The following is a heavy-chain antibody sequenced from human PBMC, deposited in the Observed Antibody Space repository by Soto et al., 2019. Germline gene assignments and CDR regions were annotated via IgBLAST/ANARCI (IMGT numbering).Heavy chain of an antibody. CDR3: ARYLGATVRGSDY. CDR1: GFTFGSYW. Sequence: EVQLVESGGGLVQPGGSLRLSCAASGFTFGSYWMSWVRQTPGKGLEWVANINQDGSQKFYVGSVKGRFTISRDNTKNSLYVQVDSLRAGDTAMYYCARYLGATVRGSDYWGQGTQVTVSS. CDR2: INQDGSQK. V-gene: IGHV3-7*01. D-gene: IGHD3-10*01. J-gene: IGHJ4*02.